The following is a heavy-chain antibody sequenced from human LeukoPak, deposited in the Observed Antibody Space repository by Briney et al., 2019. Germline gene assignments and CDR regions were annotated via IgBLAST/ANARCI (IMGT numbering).Heavy chain of an antibody. V-gene: IGHV1-69*05. J-gene: IGHJ6*03. CDR1: GGTFSSYA. D-gene: IGHD1-26*01. CDR3: ASTGSGSYYMDV. CDR2: IIPIFGTA. Sequence: RASVKVSCKASGGTFSSYAISWVRQAPGQGLEWMGGIIPIFGTANYAQKFQGRVTITTDESTSTAYMELSSLRSEDTAVYYCASTGSGSYYMDVWGKGTTVTVSS.